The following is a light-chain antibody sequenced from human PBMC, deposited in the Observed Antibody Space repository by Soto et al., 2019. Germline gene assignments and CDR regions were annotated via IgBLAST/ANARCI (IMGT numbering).Light chain of an antibody. CDR2: GAS. CDR3: LQYDNSPLT. Sequence: DIELTQSPGTLSLSPGDRASLTCGASQSISSSFLAWYQQKPGQAPRLLIYGASSRATGIPDRFSGTGSETDFTLTISRLQPEDFAVYYCLQYDNSPLTFGQGTRLDIK. J-gene: IGKJ5*01. V-gene: IGKV3-20*01. CDR1: QSISSSF.